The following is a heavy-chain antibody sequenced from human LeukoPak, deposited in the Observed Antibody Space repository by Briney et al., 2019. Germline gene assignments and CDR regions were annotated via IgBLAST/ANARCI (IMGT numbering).Heavy chain of an antibody. V-gene: IGHV4-59*01. CDR3: ARGPSGSYLDY. CDR2: IYYSGST. Sequence: PSETLSLTCTVSGDSISSYYWSWIRQPPGKGLEWIGYIYYSGSTNYNPSLKSRVTISVDTSNNQSSLKLSSVTAADTAVYYCARGPSGSYLDYWGQGTLVTVSS. CDR1: GDSISSYY. J-gene: IGHJ4*02. D-gene: IGHD1-26*01.